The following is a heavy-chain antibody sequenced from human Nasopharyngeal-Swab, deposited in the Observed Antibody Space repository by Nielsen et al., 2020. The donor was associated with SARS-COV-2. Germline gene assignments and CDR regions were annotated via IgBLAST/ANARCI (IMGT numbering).Heavy chain of an antibody. J-gene: IGHJ4*02. Sequence: GESLKISCAASGFTFSSYAMSWVRQAPGKGLEWVSAISGSGGSTYYADSVKGRFTISRDNSKNTLYLQMNSLRAEDTAVYYRAKPTRVYAIGAPLGYWGQGTLVTVSS. CDR2: ISGSGGST. CDR3: AKPTRVYAIGAPLGY. D-gene: IGHD2-8*01. V-gene: IGHV3-23*01. CDR1: GFTFSSYA.